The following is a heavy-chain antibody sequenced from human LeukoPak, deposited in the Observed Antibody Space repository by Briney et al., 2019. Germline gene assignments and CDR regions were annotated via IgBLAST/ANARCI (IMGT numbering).Heavy chain of an antibody. CDR3: ASTGYKEDYGDFDFYYYMDV. J-gene: IGHJ6*03. Sequence: PGGSPRLSCAASGFTVSSNYMSWVRQAPGKGLEWVSIIYSGGSTFYADSVKGRFTISRDNSKNTLYLQMNSLRSEDTAVYFCASTGYKEDYGDFDFYYYMDVWGKGTTVTVSS. V-gene: IGHV3-53*05. CDR1: GFTVSSNY. D-gene: IGHD4-17*01. CDR2: IYSGGST.